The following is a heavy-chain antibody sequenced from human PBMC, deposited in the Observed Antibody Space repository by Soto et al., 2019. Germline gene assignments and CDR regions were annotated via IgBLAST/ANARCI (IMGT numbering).Heavy chain of an antibody. V-gene: IGHV1-69*13. J-gene: IGHJ5*02. D-gene: IGHD3-22*01. CDR1: GCTFSSYA. CDR2: IIPIFGTA. CDR3: ASQAFYDSSGYYLAP. Sequence: GASVKVSCKASGCTFSSYAISWVRQAPGQGLEWMGGIIPIFGTANYAQKFQGRVTITADESTSTAYMELSSLRSEDTAVYYCASQAFYDSSGYYLAPWGQGTLVTVSS.